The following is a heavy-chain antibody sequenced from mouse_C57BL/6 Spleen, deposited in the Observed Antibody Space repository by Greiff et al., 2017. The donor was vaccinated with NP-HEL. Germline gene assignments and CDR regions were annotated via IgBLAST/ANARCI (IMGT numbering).Heavy chain of an antibody. J-gene: IGHJ1*03. Sequence: DVQLVESGGGLVKPGGSLKLSCAASGFTFSSYAMSWVRQTPEKRLEWVATISDGGSYTYYPDNVKGRFTISRDNAKNNLYLQMSHLKSEDTAMYYCARDEGLRRRDWYFDVWGTGTTVTVSS. CDR3: ARDEGLRRRDWYFDV. V-gene: IGHV5-4*01. D-gene: IGHD2-4*01. CDR2: ISDGGSYT. CDR1: GFTFSSYA.